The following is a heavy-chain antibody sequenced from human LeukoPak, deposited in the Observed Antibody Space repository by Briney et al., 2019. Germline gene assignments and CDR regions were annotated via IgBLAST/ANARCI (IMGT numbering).Heavy chain of an antibody. CDR1: GGSFSGYY. D-gene: IGHD3-9*01. J-gene: IGHJ6*03. CDR3: ARTRSYLTGYYRDYYYYYMDV. V-gene: IGHV4-34*01. Sequence: SETLSLTCAVYGGSFSGYYWSWIRQPPGKGLEWIGEINHSGSTNYNPSLKSRVTISVDTSKNQFSLKLSSVTAADTAVYYCARTRSYLTGYYRDYYYYYMDVWGKGTTVTVS. CDR2: INHSGST.